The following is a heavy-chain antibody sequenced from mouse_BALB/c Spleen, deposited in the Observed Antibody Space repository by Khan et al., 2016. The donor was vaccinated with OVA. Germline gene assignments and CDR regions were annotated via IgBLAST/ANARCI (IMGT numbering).Heavy chain of an antibody. Sequence: VQLKQSGPGLVKPSQSLSLTCTATGYSITTYYACDWIRHLPGNQLGCMGYIRYSGSTSYNPSLKSRTSITRDTSTNKFFLQLNSVTTEDAATYYYARKNDYGDAVDYWGQGTSVTVSS. J-gene: IGHJ4*01. CDR1: GYSITTYYA. V-gene: IGHV3-2*02. CDR2: IRYSGST. CDR3: ARKNDYGDAVDY. D-gene: IGHD1-2*01.